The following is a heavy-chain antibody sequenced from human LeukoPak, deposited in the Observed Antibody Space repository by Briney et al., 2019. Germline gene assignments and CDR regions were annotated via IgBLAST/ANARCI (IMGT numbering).Heavy chain of an antibody. CDR1: GYTFTIYD. J-gene: IGHJ4*02. D-gene: IGHD3-3*01. CDR3: ARVITIFGVVRSLAY. CDR2: MNPNSGNT. Sequence: ASVTVSFKASGYTFTIYDINWVRQATGQGLEWMGWMNPNSGNTGYAQKFQGRVTITRNTSISTTYMELSSLRSEDTAVYYCARVITIFGVVRSLAYWGQGTLVTVSS. V-gene: IGHV1-8*03.